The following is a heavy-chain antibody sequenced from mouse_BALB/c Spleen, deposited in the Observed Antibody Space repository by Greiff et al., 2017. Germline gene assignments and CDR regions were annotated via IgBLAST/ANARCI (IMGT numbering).Heavy chain of an antibody. J-gene: IGHJ1*01. Sequence: EVQLQESGGGLVQPGGSRKLSCAASGFTFSSFGMHWVRQAPEKGLEWVAYISSGSSTIYYADTVKGRFTISRDNPKNTLFLQMTSLRSEDTAMYYCASRYFDVWGAGTTVTVSS. CDR1: GFTFSSFG. CDR2: ISSGSSTI. CDR3: ASRYFDV. V-gene: IGHV5-17*02.